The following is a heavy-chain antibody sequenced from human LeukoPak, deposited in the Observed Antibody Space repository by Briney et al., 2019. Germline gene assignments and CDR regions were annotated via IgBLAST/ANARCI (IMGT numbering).Heavy chain of an antibody. V-gene: IGHV1-46*01. CDR2: INPSDGST. Sequence: ASVKVSCKASGYTFTTYYMHWVRQAPGQGLEWMGIINPSDGSTSYAQKFQGRVTITRDTSASTAYMELSSLRSEDTAVYYCAREPVGYYDSSGYDAFDIWGQGTMVTVSS. D-gene: IGHD3-22*01. CDR3: AREPVGYYDSSGYDAFDI. CDR1: GYTFTTYY. J-gene: IGHJ3*02.